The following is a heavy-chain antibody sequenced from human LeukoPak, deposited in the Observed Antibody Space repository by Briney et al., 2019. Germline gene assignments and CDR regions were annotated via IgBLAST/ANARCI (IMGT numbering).Heavy chain of an antibody. CDR1: GFTFSSYA. Sequence: GGSLRLSCAASGFTFSSYAMAWVRQSPGKGLEWVSCITGDGEYTYHTDSVKGRFTISRDNSKNTLYVQMNSLRAEDTTVYYCAKGPLGSCSGGSCYPLDYWGQGTLVTVSS. V-gene: IGHV3-23*01. CDR2: ITGDGEYT. CDR3: AKGPLGSCSGGSCYPLDY. J-gene: IGHJ4*02. D-gene: IGHD2-15*01.